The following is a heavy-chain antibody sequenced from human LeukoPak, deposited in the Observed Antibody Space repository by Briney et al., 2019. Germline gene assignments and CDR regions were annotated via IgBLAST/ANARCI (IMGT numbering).Heavy chain of an antibody. CDR1: GFTFSSYS. CDR2: ISSSSSYI. D-gene: IGHD3-16*02. Sequence: MTGGSLRLSCAASGFTFSSYSMNWVRQAPGKGLEWVSSISSSSSYIYYADSVKGRLTISRDNAKNSLYLQMNSLRAEDTAVYYCARITFGGVIAVWGQGTLVTVSS. CDR3: ARITFGGVIAV. J-gene: IGHJ4*02. V-gene: IGHV3-21*01.